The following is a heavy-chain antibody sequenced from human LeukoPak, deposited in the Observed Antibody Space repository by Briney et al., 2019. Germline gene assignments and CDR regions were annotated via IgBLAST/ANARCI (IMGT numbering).Heavy chain of an antibody. CDR1: GFTFSSYD. CDR2: ISSSGSTI. J-gene: IGHJ4*02. V-gene: IGHV3-48*03. D-gene: IGHD6-19*01. CDR3: ASTTAVAVDFDY. Sequence: GGSLRLSCAASGFTFSSYDMNWVRQAPGKGLEWVSYISSSGSTIYYADSVKGRFAISRDNAKNSLYLQMNSLRAEDTAVYYCASTTAVAVDFDYWGQGTLVTVSS.